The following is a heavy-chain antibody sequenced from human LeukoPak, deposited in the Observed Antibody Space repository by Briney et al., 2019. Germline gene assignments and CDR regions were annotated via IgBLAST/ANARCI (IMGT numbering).Heavy chain of an antibody. V-gene: IGHV3-74*01. CDR3: ASSTQISKYADY. J-gene: IGHJ4*02. CDR1: GFTFSSYW. D-gene: IGHD2-2*01. CDR2: INSDGSIT. Sequence: PGGSLRLSCAASGFTFSSYWMHWVRQAPGQGLVLVSRINSDGSITTYADSVRGRFTISRDNAKSTLYLQMNSLRAEATAVYYCASSTQISKYADYWGQGALVTVSS.